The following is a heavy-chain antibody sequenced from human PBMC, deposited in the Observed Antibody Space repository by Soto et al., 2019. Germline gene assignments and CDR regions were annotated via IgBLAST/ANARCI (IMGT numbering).Heavy chain of an antibody. CDR1: GGSISNDNYY. V-gene: IGHV4-31*03. CDR2: SYYSGST. CDR3: VATTVTTIALDY. D-gene: IGHD4-17*01. Sequence: QVQLRESGPGLVKHSQTLSLTCTVSGGSISNDNYYCTWIRQHPGKGLEWIGYSYYSGSTYYNQSLKSRFSISVDTSKNQFSLTLSSVSAADTAVYYCVATTVTTIALDYWGQGTLVTVSS. J-gene: IGHJ4*02.